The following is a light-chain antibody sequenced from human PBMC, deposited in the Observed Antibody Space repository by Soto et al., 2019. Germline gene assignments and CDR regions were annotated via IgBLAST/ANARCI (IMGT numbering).Light chain of an antibody. J-gene: IGLJ1*01. CDR2: DVS. Sequence: ALTQPASVSGSPGQSITISCTGTSRDVGGYNYVSWYQQHPGKAPKLMIYDVSNRPSGVSNRFSGSKSGNTASLTISGLQAEDEADYYCSSYTSSSILYVFGTGTKVTVL. CDR3: SSYTSSSILYV. CDR1: SRDVGGYNY. V-gene: IGLV2-14*01.